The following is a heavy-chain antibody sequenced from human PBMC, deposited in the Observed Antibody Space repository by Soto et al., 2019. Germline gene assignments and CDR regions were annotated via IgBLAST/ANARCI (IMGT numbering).Heavy chain of an antibody. Sequence: ASVKVSCKASGYTFTSYYMHWVRQAPGQGLEWMGIINPSGGSTSYAQKFQGRVTMTRDTSTSTVYMELSSLRSEDTAVYYCARGPSFYYDFWSGYSYQADYYYYYGMDVWGQGTTVTVSS. D-gene: IGHD3-3*01. J-gene: IGHJ6*02. CDR1: GYTFTSYY. CDR2: INPSGGST. V-gene: IGHV1-46*01. CDR3: ARGPSFYYDFWSGYSYQADYYYYYGMDV.